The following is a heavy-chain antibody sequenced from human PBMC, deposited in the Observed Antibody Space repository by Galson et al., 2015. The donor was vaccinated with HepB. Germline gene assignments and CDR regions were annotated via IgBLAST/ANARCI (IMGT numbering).Heavy chain of an antibody. J-gene: IGHJ4*02. Sequence: SLRLSCAASGFTFSSYVMHWVRQAPGKGLEWVAVISYDGSKKYYADSVKGRFTISRDNSKNTLYLQMNSLRTDDTAVYYCARVGLGSRAYWGQGTLVTVSS. CDR1: GFTFSSYV. D-gene: IGHD3-10*01. CDR2: ISYDGSKK. CDR3: ARVGLGSRAY. V-gene: IGHV3-30*04.